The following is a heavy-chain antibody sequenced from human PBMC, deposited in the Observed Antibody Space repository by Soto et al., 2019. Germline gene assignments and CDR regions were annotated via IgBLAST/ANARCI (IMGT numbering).Heavy chain of an antibody. CDR3: ARENLRHYDFWSGYSRYYYYGMDV. CDR2: INPNSGGT. J-gene: IGHJ6*02. V-gene: IGHV1-2*04. D-gene: IGHD3-3*01. Sequence: GASVKVSCKASGYTFTGYYMHWVRQAPGQGLEWMGWINPNSGGTNYAQKFQGWVTMTRDTSISTAYMELSRLRSDDTAVYYCARENLRHYDFWSGYSRYYYYGMDVWGQGTKVTVYS. CDR1: GYTFTGYY.